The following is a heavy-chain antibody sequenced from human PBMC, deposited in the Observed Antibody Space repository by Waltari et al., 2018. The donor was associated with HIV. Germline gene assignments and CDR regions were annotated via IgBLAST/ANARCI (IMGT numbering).Heavy chain of an antibody. CDR2: INPNSGGT. Sequence: QVQLVQSGAEVKKPGASVKVSCKASGYTFTGYYMHWVRQAPGQGLEWMGWINPNSGGTNYAQKFQGRGTMARDTSISTAYMGLGRLRSDDTAVYYCARVAGYDFWSGNISGYWGQGTLVTVSS. J-gene: IGHJ4*02. CDR3: ARVAGYDFWSGNISGY. CDR1: GYTFTGYY. V-gene: IGHV1-2*02. D-gene: IGHD3-3*01.